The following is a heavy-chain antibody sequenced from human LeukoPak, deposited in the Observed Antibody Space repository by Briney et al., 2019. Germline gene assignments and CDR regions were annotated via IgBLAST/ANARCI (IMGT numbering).Heavy chain of an antibody. CDR1: GFTFRNYW. Sequence: PGGSLRLSCAASGFTFRNYWMHWVRQGPGGGLEWVSRLRTDGDKRSYAASVRDRFTISRDNAKNMLYLQMNSLRVEDTAVSYCVRDHYGTNSLDYWGQGTPVTVSS. J-gene: IGHJ4*02. CDR3: VRDHYGTNSLDY. V-gene: IGHV3-74*01. CDR2: LRTDGDKR. D-gene: IGHD4/OR15-4a*01.